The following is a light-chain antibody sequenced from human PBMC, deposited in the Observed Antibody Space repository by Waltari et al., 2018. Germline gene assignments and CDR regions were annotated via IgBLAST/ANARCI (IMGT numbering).Light chain of an antibody. CDR1: QSLVHTDGKTY. CDR3: LQASHLPLT. V-gene: IGKV2-30*02. Sequence: DAVMTQSPLSLPVTLGQPDSISCRSSQSLVHTDGKTYLNWFHQRPGQSPRRLIYKVSNRDSGVPDRFSGSGSGTDFTLKISRVEAEDVGVYYCLQASHLPLTFGQGTKVEIK. J-gene: IGKJ1*01. CDR2: KVS.